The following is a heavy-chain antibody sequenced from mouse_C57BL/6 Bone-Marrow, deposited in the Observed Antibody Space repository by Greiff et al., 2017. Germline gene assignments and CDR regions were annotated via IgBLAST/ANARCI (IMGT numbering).Heavy chain of an antibody. V-gene: IGHV1-85*01. CDR2: IYPRDGST. J-gene: IGHJ3*01. CDR3: AYLYQPGFAY. Sequence: QVQLKESGPELVKPGASVKLSCKASGYTFTSYDINWVKQRPGQGLEWIGWIYPRDGSTKYNEKFKGKATFTVDTSSSTAYMVRHSLTSEDSAVYFCAYLYQPGFAYWGQGTLVTVSA. CDR1: GYTFTSYD. D-gene: IGHD2-1*01.